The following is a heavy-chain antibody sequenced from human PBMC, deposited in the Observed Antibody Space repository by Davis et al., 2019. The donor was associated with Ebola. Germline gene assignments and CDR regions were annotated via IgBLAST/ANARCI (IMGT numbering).Heavy chain of an antibody. V-gene: IGHV3-48*01. CDR3: TRGSEVGTSRSTNDAFEI. D-gene: IGHD1-26*01. CDR1: GFTFSSYS. CDR2: ISSSSSTI. Sequence: GESLKISCAASGFTFSSYSMNWVRQAPGKVLEWVSYISSSSSTIYYADSVKGRFTISRDNSKNTLYLQMDSLRAEDTAVYYCTRGSEVGTSRSTNDAFEIWGQGTMVTVSS. J-gene: IGHJ3*02.